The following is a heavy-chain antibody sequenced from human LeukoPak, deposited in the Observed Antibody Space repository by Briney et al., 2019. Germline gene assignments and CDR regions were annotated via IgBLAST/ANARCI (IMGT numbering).Heavy chain of an antibody. CDR2: INHSGST. Sequence: SESLSLTCAVYGGSFSGYYWSWIRQPPGKGLEWIGEINHSGSTNYNPSLKSRVTISVDTSKNQFSLKLSSVTAADTAVYYCAIVVVPAARLDYWGQGTLVTVSS. D-gene: IGHD2-2*01. CDR3: AIVVVPAARLDY. V-gene: IGHV4-34*01. J-gene: IGHJ4*02. CDR1: GGSFSGYY.